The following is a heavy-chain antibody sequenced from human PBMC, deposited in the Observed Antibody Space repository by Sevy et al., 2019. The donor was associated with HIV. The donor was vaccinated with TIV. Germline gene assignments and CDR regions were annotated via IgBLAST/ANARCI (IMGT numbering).Heavy chain of an antibody. Sequence: GGSLRLSCAASGFSFNTYAMTWVRQAPGKGLEWVSVICNSGDRTYYADSVKGRFTISRDNSKNTLYLQMISLGAEDTAVYYCAKTLGAIASPFDYRGQGTLVTVSS. V-gene: IGHV3-23*01. D-gene: IGHD7-27*01. CDR2: ICNSGDRT. J-gene: IGHJ4*02. CDR3: AKTLGAIASPFDY. CDR1: GFSFNTYA.